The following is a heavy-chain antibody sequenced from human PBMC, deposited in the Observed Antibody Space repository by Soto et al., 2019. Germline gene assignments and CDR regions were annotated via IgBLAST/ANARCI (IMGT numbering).Heavy chain of an antibody. CDR2: ISAYNGNT. CDR3: ARGYCSGGSCYSSHTDY. D-gene: IGHD2-15*01. CDR1: GYTFTSYG. J-gene: IGHJ4*02. V-gene: IGHV1-18*01. Sequence: ASVKVSCKASGYTFTSYGISWVRQAPGQGLEWMGWISAYNGNTNYAQKLQGRVTMTTDTSTSTAYMELRSLRSDDTAVYYCARGYCSGGSCYSSHTDYWGQGTLVTVSS.